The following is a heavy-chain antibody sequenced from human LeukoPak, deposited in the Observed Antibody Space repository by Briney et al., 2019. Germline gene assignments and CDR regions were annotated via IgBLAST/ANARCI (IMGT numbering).Heavy chain of an antibody. D-gene: IGHD3-10*01. CDR1: GFTFSSYA. CDR2: ISYDGSNK. CDR3: ARVYSHYGSGSYYNGYFDY. Sequence: GRSLRLSCAAYGFTFSSYAMHWVRQAPGKGLEWVAVISYDGSNKYYADSVKGRFTISRDNSKNTLYLQMNSLRAEDTAVYYCARVYSHYGSGSYYNGYFDYWGQGTLVTVSS. V-gene: IGHV3-30*04. J-gene: IGHJ4*02.